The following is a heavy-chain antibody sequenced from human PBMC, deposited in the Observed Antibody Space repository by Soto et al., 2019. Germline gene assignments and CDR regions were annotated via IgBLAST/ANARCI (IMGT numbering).Heavy chain of an antibody. J-gene: IGHJ3*02. V-gene: IGHV4-4*02. CDR3: AGRYCSNGVCFESDAFDI. D-gene: IGHD2-8*01. CDR1: SGSISSSNW. Sequence: QVQLQESGPGLVKPSGTLSLTCAVSSGSISSSNWWSWVRQPPGKGLEWIGEIYHSGSTNYNPSLKSRVTISVDKSKNQFSLKLSSVTAADTAVYYSAGRYCSNGVCFESDAFDIWGQGTMVTVSS. CDR2: IYHSGST.